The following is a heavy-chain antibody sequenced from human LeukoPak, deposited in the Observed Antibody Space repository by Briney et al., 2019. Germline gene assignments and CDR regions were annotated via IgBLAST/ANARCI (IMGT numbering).Heavy chain of an antibody. V-gene: IGHV4-59*12. CDR1: GGSISSYY. J-gene: IGHJ5*01. CDR2: IYYSGNI. CDR3: ARVDIEGWFDP. Sequence: SETLSLTCTVSGGSISSYYWSWIRQPPGKGLEWIGYIYYSGNINYNPSLKSRVTISVDTSKNQFSLKLSSVTAADTAVYYCARVDIEGWFDPWGQGTLVTVSS. D-gene: IGHD5-12*01.